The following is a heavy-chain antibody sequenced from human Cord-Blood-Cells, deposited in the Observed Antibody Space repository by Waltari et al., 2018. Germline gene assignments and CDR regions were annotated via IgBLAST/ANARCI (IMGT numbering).Heavy chain of an antibody. Sequence: QVQLQESGPGLVKPSETLSLTCAVSGYSISSGYYWDWIRQPPGKGLEWIGSIYHSGSTYYNPSRKSRVTISVDTSKNQFSLKLSSVTAADTAVYYCARGMTANFDYWGQGTLVTVSS. V-gene: IGHV4-38-2*01. D-gene: IGHD6-25*01. CDR3: ARGMTANFDY. J-gene: IGHJ4*02. CDR2: IYHSGST. CDR1: GYSISSGYY.